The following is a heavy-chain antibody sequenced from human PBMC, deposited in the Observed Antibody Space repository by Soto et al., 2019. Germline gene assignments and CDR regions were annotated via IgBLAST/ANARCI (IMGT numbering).Heavy chain of an antibody. J-gene: IGHJ6*02. CDR1: GFTFSDYY. V-gene: IGHV3-11*01. CDR2: ISSSTGTI. CDR3: ARVGQDYYYGMDV. Sequence: GGSLRLSCAASGFTFSDYYMSWIRQAPGKGLEWVSYISSSTGTIYYADSVKGRFTISRDNAKDSMYLQMNSLRAEDTAVYYCARVGQDYYYGMDVWGQGTTVTVSS.